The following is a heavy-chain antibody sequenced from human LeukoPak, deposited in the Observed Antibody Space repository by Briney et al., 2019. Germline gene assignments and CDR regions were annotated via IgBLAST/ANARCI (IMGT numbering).Heavy chain of an antibody. Sequence: SETLSLTCTVSGGSISSYYWSWIRQPAGKGLEWIGRIYSSGSTNYNPSLQSRVTMSVATSKNQFSLKLSSVTAADTAVYYCARVITLGSYYMDVWGKGTTVTISS. CDR3: ARVITLGSYYMDV. CDR2: IYSSGST. D-gene: IGHD3-22*01. CDR1: GGSISSYY. J-gene: IGHJ6*03. V-gene: IGHV4-4*07.